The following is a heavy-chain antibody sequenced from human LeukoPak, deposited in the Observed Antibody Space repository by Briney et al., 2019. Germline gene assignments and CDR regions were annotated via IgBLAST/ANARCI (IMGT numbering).Heavy chain of an antibody. CDR2: ISYSEST. Sequence: PSETLSLTCTVSGGSIGGYYWSWIRQPPGRGLEWIGYISYSESTNYNPSLKSRVTISVDTSKKQFSLKLSSVTAADPAVYYCARHASGFAFDIWGQGTIVTVSS. J-gene: IGHJ3*02. CDR1: GGSIGGYY. D-gene: IGHD3-10*01. CDR3: ARHASGFAFDI. V-gene: IGHV4-59*08.